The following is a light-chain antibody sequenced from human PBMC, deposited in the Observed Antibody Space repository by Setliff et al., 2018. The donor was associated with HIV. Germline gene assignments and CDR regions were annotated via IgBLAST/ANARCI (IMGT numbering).Light chain of an antibody. J-gene: IGLJ2*01. V-gene: IGLV2-14*01. CDR2: EVT. CDR3: SSYTGTNTLVVL. CDR1: SSDVGGYNY. Sequence: SALAQPASVSGSPGQSITISCTGTSSDVGGYNYVSWYQHHPGKAPKLLIYEVTDRPSGVSNRFSGSKSGNTASLTISGLQAEDEADYYCSSYTGTNTLVVLFGGGTKVTVL.